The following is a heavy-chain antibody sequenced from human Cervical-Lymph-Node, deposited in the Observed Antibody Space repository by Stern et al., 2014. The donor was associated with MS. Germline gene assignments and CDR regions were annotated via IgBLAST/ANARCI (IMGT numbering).Heavy chain of an antibody. V-gene: IGHV4-59*01. D-gene: IGHD2/OR15-2a*01. Sequence: HVQLQESSPGLVTPSETLSLTCTVSGGSISSYFWNWIRQPPGKGLEWIGSTYYSGDTNYNPSLKSRVTISVDTSKNQFSLKLHSVTAADTAVYYCARDLSDWGQGVLVTVSS. J-gene: IGHJ4*02. CDR1: GGSISSYF. CDR2: TYYSGDT. CDR3: ARDLSD.